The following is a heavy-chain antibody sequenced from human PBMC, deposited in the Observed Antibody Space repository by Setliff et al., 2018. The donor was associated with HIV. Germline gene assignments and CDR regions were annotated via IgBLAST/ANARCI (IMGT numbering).Heavy chain of an antibody. J-gene: IGHJ5*02. D-gene: IGHD1-26*01. CDR2: VNSIGDT. V-gene: IGHV4-34*01. CDR3: VRDGSNSWGMEFDP. Sequence: PSETLSLTCAVYGESLRGFYWNWIRQSPGEGLEWIGAVNSIGDTIYNPSLKSRVTISVDTSKKQFSLKMRSVVAADTAVYYCVRDGSNSWGMEFDPWGQGTLVT. CDR1: GESLRGFY.